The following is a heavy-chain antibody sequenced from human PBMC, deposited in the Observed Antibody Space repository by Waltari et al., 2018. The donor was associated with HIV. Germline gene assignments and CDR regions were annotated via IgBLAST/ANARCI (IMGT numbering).Heavy chain of an antibody. V-gene: IGHV3-53*01. CDR2: SRNYGST. J-gene: IGHJ6*02. CDR3: TRISSEDLDNYYHAVGV. D-gene: IGHD3-22*01. CDR1: GFLVSSNY. Sequence: EVQLVESGGGLIEPGGSLSLSCAASGFLVSSNYMSWVRQVPGKGREWTSISRNYGSTPRAESLKGPLTIPRDNSNNTCYGQMNSLRSGYTAVYYCTRISSEDLDNYYHAVGVWGQGTTFNVSS.